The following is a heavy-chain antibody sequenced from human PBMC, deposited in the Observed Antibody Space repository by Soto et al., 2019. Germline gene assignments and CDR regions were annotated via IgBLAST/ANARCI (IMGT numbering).Heavy chain of an antibody. J-gene: IGHJ4*02. D-gene: IGHD1-1*01. CDR3: TTTGTIDY. Sequence: PGGSLGLSCAASGFTFSNAWMTWVRQAPGKGLEWLGRIKSKTDGGTTYYAAPVKGRFTISRDDSKNAVCLQMNSLKTEDTAVYYCTTTGTIDYWGQGALVTVSS. CDR2: IKSKTDGGTT. CDR1: GFTFSNAW. V-gene: IGHV3-15*01.